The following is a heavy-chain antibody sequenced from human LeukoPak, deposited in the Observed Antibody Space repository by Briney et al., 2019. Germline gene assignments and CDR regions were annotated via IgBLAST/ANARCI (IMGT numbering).Heavy chain of an antibody. Sequence: GGSLRLSCAASGFTFSSYAMSWVRQAPGKGLEWVSVIYSGGSTYYADSVKGRFTISRDNSKNTLYLQMNSLRAEDTAVYYCARDTDTWGQGTLVTVSS. CDR1: GFTFSSYA. J-gene: IGHJ4*02. D-gene: IGHD5-18*01. CDR2: IYSGGST. CDR3: ARDTDT. V-gene: IGHV3-66*01.